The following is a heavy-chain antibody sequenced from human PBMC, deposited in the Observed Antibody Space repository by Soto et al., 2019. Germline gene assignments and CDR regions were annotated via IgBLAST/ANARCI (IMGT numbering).Heavy chain of an antibody. Sequence: HPGGSLRLSCAASGFTFSSYGMHWVRQAPRKALEWVAVIWYHRSDNYYADSVKGRFTISRDNSKNTPYLQRNSLRAEDTAVYYCARYSIDRSGYYPLDDWGQGT. CDR3: ARYSIDRSGYYPLDD. V-gene: IGHV3-33*01. CDR2: IWYHRSDN. D-gene: IGHD3-22*01. CDR1: GFTFSSYG. J-gene: IGHJ4*02.